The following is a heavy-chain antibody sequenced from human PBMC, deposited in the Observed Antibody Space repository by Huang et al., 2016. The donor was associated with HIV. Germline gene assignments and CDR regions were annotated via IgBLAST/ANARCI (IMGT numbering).Heavy chain of an antibody. V-gene: IGHV1-69*01. D-gene: IGHD1-1*01. CDR1: GGTFSSYA. J-gene: IGHJ5*02. CDR2: IIPIFGTP. CDR3: ARDRKYDNAWYWFDP. Sequence: QVQLVQSGAEVKKPGSSVRVSCEASGGTFSSYAINWVRQAPGQGLEWMGGIIPIFGTPNHAQKFQGRVTITADEAKSTAYMGLSSLRSDDTAVYYCARDRKYDNAWYWFDPWGQGTLVTVSS.